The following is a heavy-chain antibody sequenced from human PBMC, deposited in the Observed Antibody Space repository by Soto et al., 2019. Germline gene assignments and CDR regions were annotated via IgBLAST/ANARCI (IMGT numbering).Heavy chain of an antibody. V-gene: IGHV3-9*01. CDR2: FKWNSGDV. Sequence: SLILSCAASGFTFGDYAMHWVRQVPGKGLEWVSGFKWNSGDVGYADSVKGRFTISRDNAKNSLYLQMNSLRPEDTAVYYCAKDRSSGSPYYGMDFWGQGTMVTVSS. CDR1: GFTFGDYA. CDR3: AKDRSSGSPYYGMDF. J-gene: IGHJ6*02. D-gene: IGHD3-10*01.